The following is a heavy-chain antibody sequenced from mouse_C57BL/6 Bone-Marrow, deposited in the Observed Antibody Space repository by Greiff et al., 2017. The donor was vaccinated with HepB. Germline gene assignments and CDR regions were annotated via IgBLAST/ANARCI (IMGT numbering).Heavy chain of an antibody. CDR3: ARDGGLRRPFAY. CDR1: GFTFSSYG. J-gene: IGHJ3*01. D-gene: IGHD2-4*01. CDR2: ISTGGSYT. V-gene: IGHV5-6*01. Sequence: EVKLVESGGDLVKPGGSLKLSCAASGFTFSSYGMSWVRQTPDKRLEWVATISTGGSYTYYPDSVKGRCTITIDNAKNTMYLQMSSLKSEDAAMYYCARDGGLRRPFAYWGRGTLVTVSA.